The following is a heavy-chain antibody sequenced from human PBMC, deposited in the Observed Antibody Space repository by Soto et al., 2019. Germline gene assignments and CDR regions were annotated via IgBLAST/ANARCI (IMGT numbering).Heavy chain of an antibody. CDR3: ARGGNDNGDAFDL. CDR2: IYYDGTI. V-gene: IGHV4-59*01. Sequence: PSETLSLTCTVSGGSISGYYWAWVRQPPERGLEWIGFIYYDGTISSNPSLNSRVTLSVDTSKNTLYLQMGSLRAGDRAVYYCARGGNDNGDAFDLWGLGTMVTVSS. J-gene: IGHJ3*01. CDR1: GGSISGYY. D-gene: IGHD2-8*01.